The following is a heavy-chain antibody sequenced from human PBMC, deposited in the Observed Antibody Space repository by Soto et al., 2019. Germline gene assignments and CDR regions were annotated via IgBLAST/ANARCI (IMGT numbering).Heavy chain of an antibody. Sequence: GGSLRLSCAASGFTFSSYWMSWVRQAPGKGLEWVANIKQDGSEKYYVDSVKGRFTISRDNAKNSLYLQMNSLRAEDTAVYYCARGPKERSTPDSRGYYFDYWGQGTLVTVSS. CDR3: ARGPKERSTPDSRGYYFDY. J-gene: IGHJ4*02. CDR2: IKQDGSEK. CDR1: GFTFSSYW. V-gene: IGHV3-7*01. D-gene: IGHD3-22*01.